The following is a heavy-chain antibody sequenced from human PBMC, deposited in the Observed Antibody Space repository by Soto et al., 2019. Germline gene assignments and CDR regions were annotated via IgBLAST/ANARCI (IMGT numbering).Heavy chain of an antibody. Sequence: QVQLQESGPGLVKPSETLSLTCTVSGGSISSYYWSWIRQPPGKGLEWIGYISYSGSTNYNPSLKSRVTLSVDTSKTQFSLKLSSVTAADTAVYYCARQRTGELDYWGQGILVTVSS. J-gene: IGHJ4*02. V-gene: IGHV4-59*08. CDR1: GGSISSYY. CDR3: ARQRTGELDY. CDR2: ISYSGST. D-gene: IGHD7-27*01.